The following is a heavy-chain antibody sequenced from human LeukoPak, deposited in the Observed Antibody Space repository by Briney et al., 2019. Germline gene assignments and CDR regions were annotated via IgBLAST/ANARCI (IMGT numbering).Heavy chain of an antibody. V-gene: IGHV3-23*01. Sequence: GGSLRLSCAASGFTFSSYAMSWVRQAPGKGLEWVSAISGSGGSTYYAGSVKGRFTISRDNSKNTLYLQMNSLRAEDTAVYYCAKGSSGRLGSFDIWGQGTMVTVSS. J-gene: IGHJ3*02. CDR1: GFTFSSYA. CDR3: AKGSSGRLGSFDI. D-gene: IGHD6-19*01. CDR2: ISGSGGST.